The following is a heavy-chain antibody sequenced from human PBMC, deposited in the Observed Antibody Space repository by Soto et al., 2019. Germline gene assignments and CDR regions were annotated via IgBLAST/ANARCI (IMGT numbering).Heavy chain of an antibody. CDR3: AKDGGYSYGYSPRYYYGMDV. D-gene: IGHD5-18*01. V-gene: IGHV3-23*01. CDR1: GFTFSSYA. CDR2: ISGSGGST. Sequence: EVQLLESGGGLVQPGGSLRLSCAASGFTFSSYAMSWVRQAPGKGLEWVSAISGSGGSTYYADSVKGRFTISRDNSKNTLYLQMNSLRAVDTAVYYCAKDGGYSYGYSPRYYYGMDVWGQGTTVTVSS. J-gene: IGHJ6*02.